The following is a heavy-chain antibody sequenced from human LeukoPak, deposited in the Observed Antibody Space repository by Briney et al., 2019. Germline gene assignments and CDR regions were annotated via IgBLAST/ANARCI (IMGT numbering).Heavy chain of an antibody. Sequence: SETLSLTCTVSGDSVSTYCWNWIRQPPGEGLEWIGYIYYSGSTNYNPSLKSRVTISVDTSKDQLSLKLSSVTAADTAVYYCARLAHQGFDYWGQGTLVTVSS. CDR3: ARLAHQGFDY. D-gene: IGHD2-2*01. J-gene: IGHJ4*02. CDR1: GDSVSTYC. CDR2: IYYSGST. V-gene: IGHV4-59*08.